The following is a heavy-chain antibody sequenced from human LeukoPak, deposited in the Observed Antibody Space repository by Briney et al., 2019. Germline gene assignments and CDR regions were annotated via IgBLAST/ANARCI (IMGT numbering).Heavy chain of an antibody. D-gene: IGHD3-22*01. V-gene: IGHV4-39*01. CDR3: VTYYYGSSAPKRNY. J-gene: IGHJ4*02. CDR1: AGSVSSGNYY. Sequence: PSETLSLTCTVSAGSVSSGNYYWGWIRQPPGRGLEWIGSIYNAGGTHYNPSLESRVTISIDTSKNQFSLKVNSVTAADTAVYYCVTYYYGSSAPKRNYWGQGILVTVSS. CDR2: IYNAGGT.